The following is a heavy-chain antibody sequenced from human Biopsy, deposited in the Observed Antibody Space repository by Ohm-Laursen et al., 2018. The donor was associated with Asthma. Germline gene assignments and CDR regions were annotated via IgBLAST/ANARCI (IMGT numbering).Heavy chain of an antibody. CDR2: ISASGVRT. CDR1: GFTFGDYW. V-gene: IGHV3-23*01. J-gene: IGHJ5*02. Sequence: GSLRLSCAAPGFTFGDYWMTWVRQAPGKGLEWVSSISASGVRTFYADSVKGRFTVSRDSSRNTLYLQLSTLRVEDTAVYFCAKITTDRQKANNWFDPWGQGTLVTVSS. CDR3: AKITTDRQKANNWFDP. D-gene: IGHD3-22*01.